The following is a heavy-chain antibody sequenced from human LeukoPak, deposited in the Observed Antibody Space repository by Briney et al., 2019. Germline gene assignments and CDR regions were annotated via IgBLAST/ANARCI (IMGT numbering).Heavy chain of an antibody. CDR1: GGSISSYY. CDR2: IYYSGST. Sequence: SGTLSLTCTVSGGSISSYYWSWIRQPPGKGLEWIGYIYYSGSTNYNPSLKSRVTISVDTSKNQFSLKLSSVTAADTAVYYCARAYRYTAYYFDYWGQGALVTVSS. D-gene: IGHD3-16*02. V-gene: IGHV4-59*01. J-gene: IGHJ4*02. CDR3: ARAYRYTAYYFDY.